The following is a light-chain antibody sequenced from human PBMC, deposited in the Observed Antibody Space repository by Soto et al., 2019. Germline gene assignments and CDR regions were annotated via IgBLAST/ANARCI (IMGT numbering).Light chain of an antibody. Sequence: QSVLTQPASVSGSPGQSITISRTGTSSDVGGYNYVSWYQHHPGKAPKLIIYDVTNRPSGVSNPFSGSKSGNTASLTISGLQPEDKAHYYCSSYTTSNTRQIVFGTGTKVTVL. J-gene: IGLJ1*01. CDR2: DVT. CDR3: SSYTTSNTRQIV. CDR1: SSDVGGYNY. V-gene: IGLV2-14*03.